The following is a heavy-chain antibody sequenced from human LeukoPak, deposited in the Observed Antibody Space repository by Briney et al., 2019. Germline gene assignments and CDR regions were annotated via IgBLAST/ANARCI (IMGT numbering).Heavy chain of an antibody. D-gene: IGHD3-3*01. CDR2: IKSKTDGGTV. J-gene: IGHJ4*02. Sequence: GGSLRLSCAASGFTFNTAWMNWVRQAPGKGLEWVGHIKSKTDGGTVDYAAPVKGRFTISRDDSKNTLYLQMNSLKTEDTAIYYCARIGVSDYWGQGTLVTVSS. V-gene: IGHV3-15*07. CDR3: ARIGVSDY. CDR1: GFTFNTAW.